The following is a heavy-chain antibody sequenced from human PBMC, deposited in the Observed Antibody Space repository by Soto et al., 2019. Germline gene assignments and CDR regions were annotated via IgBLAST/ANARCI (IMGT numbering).Heavy chain of an antibody. Sequence: QVQLVESGAEVKKPGASVKVSCKASGYTFTNYGISWVRQAPGQGLEWMGWISGYNGNTKYAQKLQGRVTMTTDTPTNTAYMELRSLRSDDTAVYYCARDREYYYDSSGNYYYHYGMEVWGQGTTVTVS. CDR1: GYTFTNYG. CDR3: ARDREYYYDSSGNYYYHYGMEV. V-gene: IGHV1-18*04. CDR2: ISGYNGNT. J-gene: IGHJ6*02. D-gene: IGHD3-22*01.